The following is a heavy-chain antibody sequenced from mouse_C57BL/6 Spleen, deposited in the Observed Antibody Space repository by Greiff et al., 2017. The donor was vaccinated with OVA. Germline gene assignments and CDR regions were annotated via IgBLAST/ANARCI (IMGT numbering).Heavy chain of an antibody. Sequence: VQLQQSGAELVKPGASVKLSCKASGYTFTSYWMQWVKQRPGQGLEWIGEIDPSDSYTNYNQKFKGKATLTVDTSSSTAYMQLSSLTSEDSAVYYCARGDLLWYAMDYWGQGTSVTVSS. V-gene: IGHV1-50*01. J-gene: IGHJ4*01. D-gene: IGHD2-1*01. CDR1: GYTFTSYW. CDR3: ARGDLLWYAMDY. CDR2: IDPSDSYT.